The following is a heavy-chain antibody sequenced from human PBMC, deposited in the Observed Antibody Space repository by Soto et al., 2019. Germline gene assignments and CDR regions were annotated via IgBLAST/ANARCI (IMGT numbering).Heavy chain of an antibody. CDR1: GFTFSSYA. CDR2: ISYDGSNK. D-gene: IGHD3-10*01. Sequence: GGSLRLSCAASGFTFSSYAMHWVRQAPGKWLEWVAVISYDGSNKYYADSVKGRFTISRDNSKNTLYMQMNSLRAEDTAVYYCAKDPILVRRVTRHGMDVWGQGXTVTVYS. J-gene: IGHJ6*02. CDR3: AKDPILVRRVTRHGMDV. V-gene: IGHV3-30-3*01.